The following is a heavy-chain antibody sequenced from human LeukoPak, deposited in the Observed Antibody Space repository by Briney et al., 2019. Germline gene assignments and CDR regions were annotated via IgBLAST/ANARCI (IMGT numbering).Heavy chain of an antibody. D-gene: IGHD1-26*01. V-gene: IGHV3-30*18. CDR2: IAYDGSVK. Sequence: GGSLRLSCAASGFPFSTFGMHWVRQAPGKGLEWVAAIAYDGSVKYYPDSLKGRLTISRDNSKNTLYLQMNSLRTEDTAVYSCAKDRTVVGATSFDYWGLGTLVAVSS. J-gene: IGHJ4*02. CDR1: GFPFSTFG. CDR3: AKDRTVVGATSFDY.